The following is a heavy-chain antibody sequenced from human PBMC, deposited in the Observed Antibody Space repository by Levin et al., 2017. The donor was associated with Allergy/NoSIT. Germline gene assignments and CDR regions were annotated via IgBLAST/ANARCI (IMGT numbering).Heavy chain of an antibody. J-gene: IGHJ6*02. CDR1: GFSFSDYY. Sequence: LSLTCAASGFSFSDYYMSWIRQAPGKGLEWVSHISSSGSTRYFADSVKGRITISRDNAKNSLYLQMNSLRAEDAAVYYCARVKAPTIMVRGPRARLDYGMDVWGQGTTVTVSS. V-gene: IGHV3-11*01. CDR3: ARVKAPTIMVRGPRARLDYGMDV. D-gene: IGHD3-10*01. CDR2: ISSSGSTR.